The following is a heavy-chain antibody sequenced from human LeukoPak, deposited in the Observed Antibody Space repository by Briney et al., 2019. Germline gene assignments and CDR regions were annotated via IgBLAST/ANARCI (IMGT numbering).Heavy chain of an antibody. CDR3: ARDQGGGSYRHAFDV. V-gene: IGHV4-61*08. CDR1: GGSVDNSDFY. CDR2: IYHSGGT. Sequence: SETLSLTCSVSGGSVDNSDFYWSRLRQPPGKELEWIGHIYHSGGTIYNPSLKSRVTISVDMSKNQFSLRLTSGTAADTAVYYCARDQGGGSYRHAFDVWGQGKMVTVSS. J-gene: IGHJ3*01. D-gene: IGHD1-26*01.